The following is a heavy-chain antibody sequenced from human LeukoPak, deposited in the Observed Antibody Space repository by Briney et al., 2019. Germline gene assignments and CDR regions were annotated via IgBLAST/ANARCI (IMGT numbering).Heavy chain of an antibody. CDR3: AKDPGHYFDY. V-gene: IGHV3-23*01. D-gene: IGHD7-27*01. J-gene: IGHJ4*02. CDR1: GFTFSSYA. Sequence: GGSLRLSCAASGFTFSSYAMSWVCQAPGKGLEWVSAISGSGDSTYYADSVKGRFTISRDNSKNTLYLQMNSLRAEDTAVYYCAKDPGHYFDYWGQGTLVTVSS. CDR2: ISGSGDST.